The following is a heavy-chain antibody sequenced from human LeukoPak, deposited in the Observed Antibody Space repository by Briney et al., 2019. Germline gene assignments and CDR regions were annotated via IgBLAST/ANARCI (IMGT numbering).Heavy chain of an antibody. CDR3: ARSRSVSNYKGMDV. Sequence: GGSLRLSCPASGFTFSDYSMSWVRQAPGKGLEWVSSISSSSDYIYYADSVKGRFTISRDNARNSLCLQMNSLRAEDTAVYYCARSRSVSNYKGMDVWGQGTTVTVSS. D-gene: IGHD5/OR15-5a*01. J-gene: IGHJ6*02. CDR2: ISSSSDYI. V-gene: IGHV3-21*01. CDR1: GFTFSDYS.